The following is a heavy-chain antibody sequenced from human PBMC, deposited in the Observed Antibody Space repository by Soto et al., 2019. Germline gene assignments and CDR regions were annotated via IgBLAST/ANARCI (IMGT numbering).Heavy chain of an antibody. CDR3: AKDQGDAIFGVVTAYYYYGMDV. J-gene: IGHJ6*02. D-gene: IGHD3-3*01. Sequence: VQLVESGGGVVQPGRSLRLSCAASGFTFSSYGMHWVRQAPGKGLEWVAVISYDGSNKYYADSVKGRFTISRDNSKNTLYLQMNSLRAEDTAVYYCAKDQGDAIFGVVTAYYYYGMDVWGQGTTVTVSS. CDR1: GFTFSSYG. V-gene: IGHV3-30*18. CDR2: ISYDGSNK.